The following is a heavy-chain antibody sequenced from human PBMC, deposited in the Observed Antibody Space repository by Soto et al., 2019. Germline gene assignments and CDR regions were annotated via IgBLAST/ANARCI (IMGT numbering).Heavy chain of an antibody. D-gene: IGHD6-13*01. CDR3: ARRTGSSSWYSNWFDP. Sequence: GASVKVSCKASGYTFTSYAMHWVRQAPGQRLEWMGWINAGNGNTKCSQKFQGRVTITRDTSASTAYMELSSLRSEDTAVYYCARRTGSSSWYSNWFDPWGQGTLVPVSS. CDR1: GYTFTSYA. V-gene: IGHV1-3*01. J-gene: IGHJ5*02. CDR2: INAGNGNT.